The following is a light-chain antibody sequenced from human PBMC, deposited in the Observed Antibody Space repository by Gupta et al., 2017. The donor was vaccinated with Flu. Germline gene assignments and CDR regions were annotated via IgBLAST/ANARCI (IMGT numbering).Light chain of an antibody. Sequence: IITFCTARGRVIGPLNGFSWCRQHPSQAPQLMVFEVNTRHSGVARRFSGSKSDVTAPVTSARLQAEDEAAYFCRSYSFTNSLVVFGGGTKLTVL. CDR1: GRVIGPLNG. CDR2: EVN. J-gene: IGLJ2*01. V-gene: IGLV2-14*01. CDR3: RSYSFTNSLVV.